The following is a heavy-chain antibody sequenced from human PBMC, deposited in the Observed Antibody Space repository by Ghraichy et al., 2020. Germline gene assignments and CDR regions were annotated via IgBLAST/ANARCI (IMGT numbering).Heavy chain of an antibody. Sequence: GGSLRLSCAASGFTFSDAWMNWARQAPGKGLEWVGRIQSKTEGGTTDYAAPVKGRFTISRDDSKNTLYLQMNSLKTEDTAVYFCYCHIAVVVGANYNWLDPWGQGTLVTVSS. V-gene: IGHV3-15*01. CDR2: IQSKTEGGTT. D-gene: IGHD2-15*01. CDR1: GFTFSDAW. J-gene: IGHJ5*02. CDR3: YCHIAVVVGANYNWLDP.